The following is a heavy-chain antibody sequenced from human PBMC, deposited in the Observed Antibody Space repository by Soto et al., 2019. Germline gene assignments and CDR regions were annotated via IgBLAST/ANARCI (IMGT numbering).Heavy chain of an antibody. V-gene: IGHV3-7*01. Sequence: GGSLRLSCVASGFILSSYWMSWVRQAPGKGLEWVANIKPDGSGKYYVDSVKGRFTISRDNAKNSLYLQMNSLRAEDTAVYYCASNIFYDFWSGYYAFEIWGRGIMVTVSS. CDR1: GFILSSYW. D-gene: IGHD3-3*01. CDR3: ASNIFYDFWSGYYAFEI. CDR2: IKPDGSGK. J-gene: IGHJ3*02.